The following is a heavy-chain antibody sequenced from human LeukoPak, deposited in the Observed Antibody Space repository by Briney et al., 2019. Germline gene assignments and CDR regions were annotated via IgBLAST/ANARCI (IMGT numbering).Heavy chain of an antibody. Sequence: ASVKVSCKASGYTFTSYGISWVRQAPGQGLEWMGWISAYNGNTNYAQKLQGRVTMTTDTSTSTAYMELRSLRSDDTAVYYCARVVEYCSGGSCYTRGHFDYWGQGTLVTVSS. CDR2: ISAYNGNT. CDR1: GYTFTSYG. CDR3: ARVVEYCSGGSCYTRGHFDY. V-gene: IGHV1-18*01. J-gene: IGHJ4*02. D-gene: IGHD2-15*01.